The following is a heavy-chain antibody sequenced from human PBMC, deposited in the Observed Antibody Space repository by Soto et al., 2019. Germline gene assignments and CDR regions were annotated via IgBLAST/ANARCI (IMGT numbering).Heavy chain of an antibody. D-gene: IGHD3-10*01. J-gene: IGHJ6*03. CDR2: MNPNSGNT. Sequence: ASVKVSCKASGYTFTSYDINWVRQATGQGLEWMGWMNPNSGNTGYAQKFQGRVTMTRNTSISTAYMELSSLRSEDTAVYYCARVRGAPYYGSGSYYSPNYYYYYMDVWGKGTTVTVSS. CDR1: GYTFTSYD. V-gene: IGHV1-8*01. CDR3: ARVRGAPYYGSGSYYSPNYYYYYMDV.